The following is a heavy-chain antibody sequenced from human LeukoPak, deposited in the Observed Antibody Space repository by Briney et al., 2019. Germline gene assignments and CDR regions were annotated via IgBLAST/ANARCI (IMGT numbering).Heavy chain of an antibody. CDR1: GASIRNYY. CDR3: ARRYSSSWYVGFFDP. D-gene: IGHD6-13*01. J-gene: IGHJ5*02. V-gene: IGHV4-59*08. Sequence: PSETLSLTCTVSGASIRNYYWSWIRQSPGKGLEWIGYIYYSGSTNYNPSLESRVAMSVDTSKNQFSLTLSSVTAADTAIYYCARRYSSSWYVGFFDPWGQGTLVTVSS. CDR2: IYYSGST.